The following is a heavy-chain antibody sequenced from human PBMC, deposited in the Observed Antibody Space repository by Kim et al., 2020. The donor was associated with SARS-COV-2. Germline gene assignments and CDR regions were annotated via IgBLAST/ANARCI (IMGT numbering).Heavy chain of an antibody. CDR2: VHQSGET. J-gene: IGHJ5*01. Sequence: SETLSLTCAVSGDSISSNYWWTWVRQSPGKGLEWIGEVHQSGETNFNPSLKRRVAMSLDKSKNRFSLKLSSVTAADSATYYCARIPGGCSASSCYLSSWG. D-gene: IGHD2-2*01. CDR3: ARIPGGCSASSCYLSS. CDR1: GDSISSNYW. V-gene: IGHV4-4*02.